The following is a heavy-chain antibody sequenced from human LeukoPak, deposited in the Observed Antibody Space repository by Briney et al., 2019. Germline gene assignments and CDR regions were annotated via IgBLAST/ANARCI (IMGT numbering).Heavy chain of an antibody. CDR3: ARDQAGNWFDP. CDR2: IYYTGST. J-gene: IGHJ5*02. CDR1: GGSIGSDY. V-gene: IGHV4-59*01. Sequence: SETLSLTCTVSGGSIGSDYWSWIRQPPVKGLEWIGYIYYTGSTNYNPSVKSRVTISIDTSKNHFSLKLSSVTAADTAVYYCARDQAGNWFDPWGQGTLVTVSS.